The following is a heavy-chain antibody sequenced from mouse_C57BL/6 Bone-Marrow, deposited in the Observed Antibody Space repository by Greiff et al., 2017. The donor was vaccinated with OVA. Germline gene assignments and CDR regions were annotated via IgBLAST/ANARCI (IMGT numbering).Heavy chain of an antibody. CDR3: AREHGAGFAY. Sequence: VKLVASGGGLVKPGGSLKLSCAASGFTFSSYAMSWVRPTPEKRLEWVATISAGGSYTYYPDNVKGRFTISRDNAKNNLYLQMSHLKSEDTAMYYCAREHGAGFAYWGKGTLVTVSA. J-gene: IGHJ3*01. CDR2: ISAGGSYT. V-gene: IGHV5-4*01. CDR1: GFTFSSYA.